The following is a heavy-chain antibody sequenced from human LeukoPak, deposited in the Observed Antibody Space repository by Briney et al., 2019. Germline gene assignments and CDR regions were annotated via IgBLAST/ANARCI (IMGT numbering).Heavy chain of an antibody. V-gene: IGHV4-59*01. Sequence: SETLSLTCTVSGGSISGYYWSWIRQPPGKGPEWIGYIYYSGSTNYNPSLKSRVTISVDTSKNQFSLKLSSVTAADTAVYYCARQSSYYYYYMDVWGKGTTVTVSS. CDR1: GGSISGYY. CDR3: ARQSSYYYYYMDV. CDR2: IYYSGST. J-gene: IGHJ6*03.